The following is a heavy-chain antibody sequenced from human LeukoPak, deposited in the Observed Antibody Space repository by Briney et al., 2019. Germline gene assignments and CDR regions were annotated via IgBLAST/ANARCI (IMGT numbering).Heavy chain of an antibody. CDR3: ASYLSSGWADAFDI. J-gene: IGHJ3*02. Sequence: SETLSLTCTVSGGSISSYYWSWIRQPPGKGLEWIGYTYYSGSTNYNPSLKSRVTISVDTSKNQFSLKLSSVTAADTAVYYCASYLSSGWADAFDIWGQGTMVTVSS. V-gene: IGHV4-59*01. CDR2: TYYSGST. CDR1: GGSISSYY. D-gene: IGHD6-25*01.